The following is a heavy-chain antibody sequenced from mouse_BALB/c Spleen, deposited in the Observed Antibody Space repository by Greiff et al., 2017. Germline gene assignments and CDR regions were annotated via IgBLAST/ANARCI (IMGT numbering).Heavy chain of an antibody. CDR2: INPSTGYT. V-gene: IGHV1-7*01. CDR3: ALRYYAMDY. CDR1: GYTFTSYW. J-gene: IGHJ4*01. Sequence: VQGVESGAELAKPGASVKMSCKASGYTFTSYWMHWVKQRPGQGLEWIGYINPSTGYTEYNQKFKDKATLTADKSSSTAYMQLSSLTSEDSAVYYCALRYYAMDYWGQGTSVTVSS. D-gene: IGHD1-1*01.